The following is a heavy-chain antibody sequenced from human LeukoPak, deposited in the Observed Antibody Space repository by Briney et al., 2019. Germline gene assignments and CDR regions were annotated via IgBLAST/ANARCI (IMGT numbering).Heavy chain of an antibody. CDR3: ARDPSEPSSGEDF. CDR2: ISSSSRTI. D-gene: IGHD1-14*01. V-gene: IGHV3-48*04. CDR1: GFIFSNYG. J-gene: IGHJ4*02. Sequence: GGSLRLSCAASGFIFSNYGMHWVRQAPGKGLEWISYISSSSRTINYAASVKGRFTVSRDNAKNSLFLQMNSLRVEDTAVYFCARDPSEPSSGEDFWGQGTLVTVSS.